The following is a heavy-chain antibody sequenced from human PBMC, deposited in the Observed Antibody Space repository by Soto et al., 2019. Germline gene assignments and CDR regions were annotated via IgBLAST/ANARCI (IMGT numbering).Heavy chain of an antibody. CDR2: ISGSGGST. Sequence: GGSVRLSCAASGFTFSSYAMSWVRQAPGKGLEWVSAISGSGGSTYYADSVKGRFTISRDNSKNTLYLQMNSLRAEDTAVYYCAKDGGYSYGYFDYWGQGTLVTAPQ. D-gene: IGHD5-18*01. CDR1: GFTFSSYA. V-gene: IGHV3-23*01. J-gene: IGHJ4*02. CDR3: AKDGGYSYGYFDY.